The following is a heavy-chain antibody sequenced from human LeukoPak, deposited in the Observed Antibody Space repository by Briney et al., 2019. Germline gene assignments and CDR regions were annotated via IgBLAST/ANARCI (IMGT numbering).Heavy chain of an antibody. V-gene: IGHV4-39*07. Sequence: PSETLSLTCTVSGGSISSSSYYWGWIRQPPGKGLEWIGSIYYSGSTYYNPSLKSRVTISVDTSKNQFSLKLSSVTAADTAVYYCARHPVTMIAFDYWGQGTLVTVSP. CDR1: GGSISSSSYY. CDR2: IYYSGST. D-gene: IGHD3-22*01. J-gene: IGHJ4*02. CDR3: ARHPVTMIAFDY.